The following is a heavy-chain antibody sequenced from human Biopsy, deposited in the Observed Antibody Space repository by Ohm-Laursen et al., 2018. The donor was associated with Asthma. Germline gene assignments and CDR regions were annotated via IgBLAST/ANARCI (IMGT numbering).Heavy chain of an antibody. D-gene: IGHD3-3*01. J-gene: IGHJ1*01. CDR2: IKHDGSEK. CDR3: ARTFHFWSPYHAEHYQL. CDR1: GFTFSSYA. V-gene: IGHV3-7*01. Sequence: SLRLSCTASGFTFSSYAMSWVRQAPGQGLEWVANIKHDGSEKNHVDSLKGRFTISRDNAKNLLFLQMNSLRAEDTAVYYCARTFHFWSPYHAEHYQLWGQGTLVTVPS.